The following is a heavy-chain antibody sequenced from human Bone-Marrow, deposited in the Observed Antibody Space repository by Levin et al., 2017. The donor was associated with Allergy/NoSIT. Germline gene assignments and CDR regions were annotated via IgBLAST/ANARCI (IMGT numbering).Heavy chain of an antibody. CDR3: AKIDSDPDYGLHV. J-gene: IGHJ6*02. CDR2: VYPPDSDT. Sequence: GGSLRLSCQGSGYYFISYWIAWVRQMPGKGLEWMGSVYPPDSDTTYSPSFLGQVTISVDKSLRTAYLQWSSLKPSDTAVYYCAKIDSDPDYGLHVWGQGTTVIVSS. D-gene: IGHD3-10*01. V-gene: IGHV5-51*01. CDR1: GYYFISYW.